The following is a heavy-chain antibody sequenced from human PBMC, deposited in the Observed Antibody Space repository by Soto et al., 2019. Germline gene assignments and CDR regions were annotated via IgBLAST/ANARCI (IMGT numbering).Heavy chain of an antibody. Sequence: QVQLVESGGGVVQPGRSLRLSCAASGFTFSTYAIHWVRQAPGKGLEWVAVISYDGANKYYADSVRGRFTISRDNSKNTVFMQMSSLRAEDTVVYYCAKDGGGYNYGYVMLDKYYYGMDVWGQGTTVTVSS. CDR2: ISYDGANK. V-gene: IGHV3-30-3*01. J-gene: IGHJ6*02. D-gene: IGHD5-18*01. CDR1: GFTFSTYA. CDR3: AKDGGGYNYGYVMLDKYYYGMDV.